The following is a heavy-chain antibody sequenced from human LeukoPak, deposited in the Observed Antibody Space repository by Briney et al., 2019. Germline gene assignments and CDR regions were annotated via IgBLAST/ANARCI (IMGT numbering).Heavy chain of an antibody. D-gene: IGHD3-9*01. CDR3: AKAPIFTGYQGWFDP. Sequence: PGGSLRLSCAASGFTFSSYAMSWVRQAPGKGLEWVSAISGSGGSTYYADSVKGRFTISRDNSKNTLYLQMNSLRAEDTAVYYCAKAPIFTGYQGWFDPWGQGALVTVSS. CDR1: GFTFSSYA. J-gene: IGHJ5*02. V-gene: IGHV3-23*01. CDR2: ISGSGGST.